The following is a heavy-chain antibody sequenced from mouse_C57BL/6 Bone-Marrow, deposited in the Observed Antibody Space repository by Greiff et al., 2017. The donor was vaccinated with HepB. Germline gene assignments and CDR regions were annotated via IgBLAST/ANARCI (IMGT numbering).Heavy chain of an antibody. Sequence: EVQLQQSGPVLVKPGASVKMSCKASGYTFTDYYMNWVKQSHGKSLEWIGVINPYNGGTSYNQKFKGKATLTVDKSSSTAYMELNSLTSEDSAVYYCAKGGTTVSYWYFDVWGTGTTVTVSS. V-gene: IGHV1-19*01. CDR1: GYTFTDYY. J-gene: IGHJ1*03. CDR2: INPYNGGT. D-gene: IGHD1-1*01. CDR3: AKGGTTVSYWYFDV.